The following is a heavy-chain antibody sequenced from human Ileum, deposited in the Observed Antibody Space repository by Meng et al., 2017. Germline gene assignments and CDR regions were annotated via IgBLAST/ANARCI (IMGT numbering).Heavy chain of an antibody. Sequence: QAPLQESGPGLVRPSGTLSLTCAVSSGSISSNTYWSWVRQPPGKGLEWIGQISHSGSAYYNPSLKSRVTMSVDKSKSQFSLMLTSVTAADTAIYYCAKHGGYSQDFWGQGTLVTVSS. J-gene: IGHJ4*02. D-gene: IGHD4-23*01. CDR3: AKHGGYSQDF. CDR2: ISHSGSA. CDR1: SGSISSNTY. V-gene: IGHV4-4*02.